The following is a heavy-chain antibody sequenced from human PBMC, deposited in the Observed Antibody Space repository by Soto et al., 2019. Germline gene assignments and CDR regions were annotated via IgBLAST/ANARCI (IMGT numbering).Heavy chain of an antibody. J-gene: IGHJ4*02. CDR3: AKQLSPWGNPVDY. D-gene: IGHD7-27*01. CDR2: ISGSGGST. V-gene: IGHV3-23*01. CDR1: GFTFSSYA. Sequence: RLSCAASGFTFSSYAMSWVRQAPGKGLEWVSVISGSGGSTYYADSVKGRFTISRDNSKNTLYLQMNSLRAEDTAVYYCAKQLSPWGNPVDYWGQGTLVTVSS.